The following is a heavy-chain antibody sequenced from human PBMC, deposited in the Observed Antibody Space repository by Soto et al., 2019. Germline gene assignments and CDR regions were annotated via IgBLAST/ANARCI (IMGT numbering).Heavy chain of an antibody. V-gene: IGHV5-51*01. D-gene: IGHD6-6*01. Sequence: GESLKISCKGSGYSFTSYWIGWVRQMPGKGLEWMGIIYPGDSDTRYSPSFQGQVTISADKSISTAYLQWSSLTASDTAMYYCARNKGRSSRYYYGMDVWGQGTTVTVSS. J-gene: IGHJ6*02. CDR3: ARNKGRSSRYYYGMDV. CDR2: IYPGDSDT. CDR1: GYSFTSYW.